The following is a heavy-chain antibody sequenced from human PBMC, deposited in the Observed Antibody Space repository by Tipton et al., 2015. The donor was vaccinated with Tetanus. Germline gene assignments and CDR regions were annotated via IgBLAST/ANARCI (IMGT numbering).Heavy chain of an antibody. D-gene: IGHD5-18*01. V-gene: IGHV3-11*01. CDR1: GFTFSDYY. Sequence: SLRLSCAASGFTFSDYYLSWIRQAPGKGLEWVSYISRSGTNIHYADSVKGRFTVSRDNAKNSLYLQMNGLRVEDTAVYYCAKDNGGYSYGRYGMDVWGRGTTVTVSS. CDR2: ISRSGTNI. CDR3: AKDNGGYSYGRYGMDV. J-gene: IGHJ6*02.